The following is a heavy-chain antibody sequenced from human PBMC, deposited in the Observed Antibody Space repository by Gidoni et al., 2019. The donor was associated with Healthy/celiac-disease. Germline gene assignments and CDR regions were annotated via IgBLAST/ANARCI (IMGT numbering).Heavy chain of an antibody. V-gene: IGHV3-30*18. CDR1: GFTFSSYG. CDR2: ISYDGSNK. D-gene: IGHD3-10*01. J-gene: IGHJ4*02. CDR3: AKEKFGELIIDY. Sequence: VQPGGSLSLSCAASGFTFSSYGMHWVRQAPVKGLEWVAVISYDGSNKYYADSVKGRFTISRDNSKNTLYLQMNSLRAEDTAVYYCAKEKFGELIIDYWGQGTLVTVSS.